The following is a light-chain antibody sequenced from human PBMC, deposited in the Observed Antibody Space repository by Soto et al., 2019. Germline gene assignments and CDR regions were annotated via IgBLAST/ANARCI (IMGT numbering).Light chain of an antibody. CDR1: QTINTY. CDR2: GAS. V-gene: IGKV1-39*01. Sequence: DIQMTQSPSSLSASVGDRVTVTCRASQTINTYLNWYRQTPGKAPELLIFGASSLQSGVPSRFSGSGSGTDFTLTISSLQPEDFVTYYCQQSYTTPWTFGQGTKVEIK. J-gene: IGKJ1*01. CDR3: QQSYTTPWT.